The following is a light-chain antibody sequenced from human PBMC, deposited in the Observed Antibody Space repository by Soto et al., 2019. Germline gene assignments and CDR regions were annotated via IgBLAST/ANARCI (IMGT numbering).Light chain of an antibody. V-gene: IGKV3-15*01. Sequence: EIVMTQTPATLSVSPGETATLSCRASQSVSYNLAWYQQKPGQGPRLLIYGAFTRATGIPARLSGSESGTEIPITLRRLQSEDFAVYYCQQYKNWPPLPFGGGTKVEIK. J-gene: IGKJ4*01. CDR1: QSVSYN. CDR2: GAF. CDR3: QQYKNWPPLP.